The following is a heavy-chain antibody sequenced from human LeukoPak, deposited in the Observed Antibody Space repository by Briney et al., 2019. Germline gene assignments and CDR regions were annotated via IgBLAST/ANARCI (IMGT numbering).Heavy chain of an antibody. J-gene: IGHJ6*03. Sequence: PGGSLRLSCAASGFTFSSYAMHRVRQAPGKGLEWVAVISYDGSNKYYADSVKGRFTISRDNSKNTLYLQMNSLRAEDTAVYYCARASDTAMVNYYYYYMDVWGKGTTVTVSS. D-gene: IGHD5-18*01. CDR1: GFTFSSYA. V-gene: IGHV3-30*04. CDR2: ISYDGSNK. CDR3: ARASDTAMVNYYYYYMDV.